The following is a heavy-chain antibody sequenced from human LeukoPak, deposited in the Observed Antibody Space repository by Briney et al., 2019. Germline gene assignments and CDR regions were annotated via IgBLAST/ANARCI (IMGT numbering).Heavy chain of an antibody. D-gene: IGHD3-10*01. J-gene: IGHJ4*02. CDR2: INHSGST. CDR1: GGSFSGYY. CDR3: ARGLYYYGSGSILDY. Sequence: SETLSRTCAVYGGSFSGYYWSWIRQPPGKGLEWIGEINHSGSTNYNPSLKSRVTISVDTSKNQFSLKLSSVTAADTAVYYCARGLYYYGSGSILDYWGQGTLVTVSS. V-gene: IGHV4-34*01.